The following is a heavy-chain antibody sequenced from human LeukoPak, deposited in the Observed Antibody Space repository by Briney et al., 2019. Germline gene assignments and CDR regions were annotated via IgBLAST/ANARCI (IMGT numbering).Heavy chain of an antibody. D-gene: IGHD3/OR15-3a*01. CDR2: ISSSSSTI. V-gene: IGHV3-48*01. J-gene: IGHJ4*02. CDR1: GFSFGDYD. Sequence: GGSLRLSCLGSGFSFGDYDMNWVRQAPGKGLEWISYISSSSSTIYYADSVKGRFTISRDSAKNSLYLQMNSLRIEDTAVYYCARDSDWVFDYWGQGTLVTVSS. CDR3: ARDSDWVFDY.